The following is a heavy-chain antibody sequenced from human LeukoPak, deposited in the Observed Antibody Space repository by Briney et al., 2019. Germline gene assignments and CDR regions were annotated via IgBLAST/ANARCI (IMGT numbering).Heavy chain of an antibody. J-gene: IGHJ5*02. CDR3: ARALLRGPGPGFAP. D-gene: IGHD3-10*01. V-gene: IGHV4-59*01. CDR1: GGSISSYY. CDR2: IYYSGST. Sequence: SETLSLTCTVSGGSISSYYWSWIRQPPGKGLEWIGYIYYSGSTNYNPSLKSRVTISVDTSKNQFSLKLSSVTAADTAVYYCARALLRGPGPGFAPWGQGTLFTVSS.